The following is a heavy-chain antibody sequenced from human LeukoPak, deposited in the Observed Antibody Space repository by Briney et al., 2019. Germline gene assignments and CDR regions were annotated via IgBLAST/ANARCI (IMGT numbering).Heavy chain of an antibody. CDR2: IIPILDIT. Sequence: ASVRVSCKASGGTFRNSGISWVRQAPGQGLEYVGRIIPILDITEYGKTSPGRVTITADTATDTFYMELSGLRSEDTAVYYCAKIHDDSGYYYEYFQFWGQGTLITVSS. CDR1: GGTFRNSG. D-gene: IGHD3-22*01. J-gene: IGHJ1*01. V-gene: IGHV1-69*04. CDR3: AKIHDDSGYYYEYFQF.